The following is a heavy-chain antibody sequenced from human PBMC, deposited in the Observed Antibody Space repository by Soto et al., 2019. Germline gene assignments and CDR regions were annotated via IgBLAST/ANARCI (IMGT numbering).Heavy chain of an antibody. V-gene: IGHV4-34*01. CDR2: INHSGRT. J-gene: IGHJ4*02. D-gene: IGHD2-8*01. CDR3: ARGVVLMVYGW. CDR1: GGSFSGYY. Sequence: QVQLQQWGAGLLKPSETLSLTCAVYGGSFSGYYWSWIRQPPGKGLEWIGEINHSGRTNYNPSLKSRVTISVDTSKNQFSLKLSSVTAADTAVYYCARGVVLMVYGWWGQGTLVTVSS.